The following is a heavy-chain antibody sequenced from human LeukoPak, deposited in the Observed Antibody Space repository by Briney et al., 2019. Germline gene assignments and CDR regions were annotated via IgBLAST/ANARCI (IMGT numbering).Heavy chain of an antibody. CDR1: GFRFSGYW. Sequence: GGSLRLSCEGSGFRFSGYWMHWVRQAPGKGLVWVSRIQGDERSASYGDSVKGRFTISKDNAKNILYLQMDSLRVEDTAVYYCVRGHTGTIFGVVPVNPLGYWGQGTLVTVSS. D-gene: IGHD3-3*01. CDR3: VRGHTGTIFGVVPVNPLGY. V-gene: IGHV3-74*01. CDR2: IQGDERSA. J-gene: IGHJ4*02.